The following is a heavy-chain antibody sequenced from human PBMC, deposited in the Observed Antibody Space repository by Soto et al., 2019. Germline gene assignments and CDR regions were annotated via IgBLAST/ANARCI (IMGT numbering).Heavy chain of an antibody. CDR3: ARYHYDFWSSYSHESNWFDP. Sequence: SETLSLTCTVSGGSISSYYWSWIRQPPGKGLEWIGYIYYSGSTNYNPSLKSRVTISVDTSKNQFSLKLSSVTAADTAVYYCARYHYDFWSSYSHESNWFDPWGQGTLVTVSS. J-gene: IGHJ5*02. CDR1: GGSISSYY. D-gene: IGHD3-3*01. CDR2: IYYSGST. V-gene: IGHV4-59*08.